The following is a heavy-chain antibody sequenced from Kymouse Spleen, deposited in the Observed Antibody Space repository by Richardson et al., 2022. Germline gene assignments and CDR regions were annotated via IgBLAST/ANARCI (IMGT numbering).Heavy chain of an antibody. Sequence: EVQLVESGGGLVKPGGSLRLSCAASGFTFSSYSMNWVRQAPGKGLEWVSSISSSSSYIYYADSVKGRFTISRDNAKNSLYLQMNSLRAEDTAVYYCARDWEQWLVRDYYYYYGMDVWGQGTTVTVSS. J-gene: IGHJ6*02. CDR3: ARDWEQWLVRDYYYYYGMDV. CDR1: GFTFSSYS. CDR2: ISSSSSYI. D-gene: IGHD6-19*01. V-gene: IGHV3-21*03.